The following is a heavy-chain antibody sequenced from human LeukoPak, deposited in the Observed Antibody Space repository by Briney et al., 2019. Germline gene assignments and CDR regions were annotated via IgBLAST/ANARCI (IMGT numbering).Heavy chain of an antibody. D-gene: IGHD1-26*01. V-gene: IGHV4-61*02. J-gene: IGHJ1*01. CDR1: GGSISSGSYY. CDR2: IYSSGGT. Sequence: SQTLSLTCTVSGGSISSGSYYWTWVRQPAGKGLEWIGRIYSSGGTDYNPSLKSRVTISVDTSKNQFSLKLSSVTAADTAVYYCARPPTGSYYEYFQHWGQGTLVTVSS. CDR3: ARPPTGSYYEYFQH.